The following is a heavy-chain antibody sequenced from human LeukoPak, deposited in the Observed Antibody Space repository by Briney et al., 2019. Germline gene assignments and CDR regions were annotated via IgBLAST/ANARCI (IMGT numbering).Heavy chain of an antibody. J-gene: IGHJ4*02. D-gene: IGHD5-12*01. CDR2: IKSKTDGGTT. Sequence: PGGSLRLSCAASGFTFSNYWMHWVRQAPGKGLEWVGRIKSKTDGGTTDYAAPVKGRFTISRDDSKNTLYLQMNSLKTEDTAVYYCTASERGGYDFAYWGQGTLVTVSS. V-gene: IGHV3-15*01. CDR1: GFTFSNYW. CDR3: TASERGGYDFAY.